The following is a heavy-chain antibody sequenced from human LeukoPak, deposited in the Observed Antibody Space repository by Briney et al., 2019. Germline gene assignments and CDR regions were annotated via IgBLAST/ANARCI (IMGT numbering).Heavy chain of an antibody. V-gene: IGHV3-7*01. J-gene: IGHJ6*02. CDR3: ARDRDTDILTGYYGPPNYGMDV. CDR1: GFTFSSYW. Sequence: GGSLRLSCAASGFTFSSYWMSWVRQAPGKGLEWVANIKQDGSEKYYVDSVKGRFTISRDNAKNSLYLQMNSLRAEDTAVYYCARDRDTDILTGYYGPPNYGMDVWGQGTTVTVS. CDR2: IKQDGSEK. D-gene: IGHD3-9*01.